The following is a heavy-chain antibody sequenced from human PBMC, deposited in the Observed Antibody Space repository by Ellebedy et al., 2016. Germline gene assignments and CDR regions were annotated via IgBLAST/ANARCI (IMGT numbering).Heavy chain of an antibody. Sequence: GESLKISCAASGFTFSSYAMHWVRQAPGKGLEYVSAISSNGISTYYANSVRGRFTISRDNSKNTLYFQMDSLRAEDMAVYYCARRAPGGYDSVWGNYRWGAFDLWGQGTMVTVSS. V-gene: IGHV3-64*01. D-gene: IGHD3-16*02. J-gene: IGHJ3*01. CDR1: GFTFSSYA. CDR3: ARRAPGGYDSVWGNYRWGAFDL. CDR2: ISSNGIST.